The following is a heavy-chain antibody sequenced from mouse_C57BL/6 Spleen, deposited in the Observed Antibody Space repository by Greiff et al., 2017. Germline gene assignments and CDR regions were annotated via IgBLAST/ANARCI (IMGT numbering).Heavy chain of an antibody. V-gene: IGHV1-18*01. Sequence: EVQLQESGPELVKPGASVKIPCKASGYTFTDYNMDWLKQSHGKSLEWIGDINPNNGGTIYNQTFTGKDTLTVNKSSSTAYMELRSLTYEDAAVYYGARGAWSVYAMDYWGQGTSGTVGS. CDR1: GYTFTDYN. CDR2: INPNNGGT. CDR3: ARGAWSVYAMDY. J-gene: IGHJ4*01. D-gene: IGHD1-1*02.